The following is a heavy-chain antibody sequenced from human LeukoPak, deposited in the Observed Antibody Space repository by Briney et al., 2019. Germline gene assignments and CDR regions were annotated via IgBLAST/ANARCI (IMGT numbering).Heavy chain of an antibody. V-gene: IGHV5-51*01. D-gene: IGHD4-17*01. CDR1: GYSFTNYW. CDR2: IYPGDSDT. Sequence: GESLKISCKGSGYSFTNYWIGWVRQMPGKGLEWMGIIYPGDSDTRYSPSFQGQVTFSADKSISTAYLQWSSLKASDTAMYYCARRAPPSGESLDNWGQGTLVTVSS. J-gene: IGHJ4*02. CDR3: ARRAPPSGESLDN.